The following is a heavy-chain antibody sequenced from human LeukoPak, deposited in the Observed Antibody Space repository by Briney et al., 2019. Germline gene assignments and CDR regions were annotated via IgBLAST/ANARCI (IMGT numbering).Heavy chain of an antibody. V-gene: IGHV4-34*01. CDR1: GGPFSGYY. CDR3: ARHLKYYDFWSGYKKGSPSWFDP. Sequence: PSETLSLTCAVYGGPFSGYYWSWIRQPPGKGLEWIGEINHSGSTNYNPSLKSRVTISVDTSKNQFSLKLSSVTAADTAVYYCARHLKYYDFWSGYKKGSPSWFDPWGQGTLVTVSS. CDR2: INHSGST. D-gene: IGHD3-3*01. J-gene: IGHJ5*02.